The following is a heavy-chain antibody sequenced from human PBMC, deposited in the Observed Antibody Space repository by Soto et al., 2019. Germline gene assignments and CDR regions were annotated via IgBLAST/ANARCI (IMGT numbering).Heavy chain of an antibody. CDR1: GFTFSSYA. Sequence: GGSLRLSCAASGFTFSSYAMHWVRQAPGKGLEWVAVISYDGSNKYYADSVKGRFTISRDNSKNTLYLQMNSLRAEDTAVYYCARDGQPNDAFDIWGQGTMVTVSS. CDR2: ISYDGSNK. J-gene: IGHJ3*02. V-gene: IGHV3-30-3*01. D-gene: IGHD6-13*01. CDR3: ARDGQPNDAFDI.